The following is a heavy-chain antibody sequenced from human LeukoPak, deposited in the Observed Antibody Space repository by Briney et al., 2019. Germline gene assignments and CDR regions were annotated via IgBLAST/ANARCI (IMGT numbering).Heavy chain of an antibody. J-gene: IGHJ3*02. CDR3: AHTRDTQLSYSSSWSKGGDAFDI. CDR1: GFSLSTSGVG. CDR2: IYWDDDK. Sequence: SGPTLGKPTRTLTLTCTFSGFSLSTSGVGVGWIRQPPGKALEWLALIYWDDDKRYSPSRKSRLTINKDTSKNQGVLTMTNMDNVDTATYYCAHTRDTQLSYSSSWSKGGDAFDIWGQGTMVTVSS. V-gene: IGHV2-5*02. D-gene: IGHD6-13*01.